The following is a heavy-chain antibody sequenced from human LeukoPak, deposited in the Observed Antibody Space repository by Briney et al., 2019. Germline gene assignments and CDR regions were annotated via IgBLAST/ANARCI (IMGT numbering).Heavy chain of an antibody. J-gene: IGHJ4*02. V-gene: IGHV3-21*01. CDR2: ISSSSSDI. CDR3: TRHLSEFPFDY. Sequence: PGGSLRLSCAASVFTFSTYSMNWVRQAPRKGLEWVASISSSSSDIYHAVSVKGRFTISRDNAKCSLYLQMNSLRAEDTAVYYCTRHLSEFPFDYWGQGTLVTVSS. CDR1: VFTFSTYS.